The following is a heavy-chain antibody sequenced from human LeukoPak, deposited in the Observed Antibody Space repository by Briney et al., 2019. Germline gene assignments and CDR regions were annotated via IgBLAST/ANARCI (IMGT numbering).Heavy chain of an antibody. CDR3: ARDLGEWGVIFFDY. Sequence: ASVKVSCKAAGHTFTSYGISWVRQAPGQRPEWRGWINAYSGNTKYAQKLQGRVTMTTDIYTSTAYMELSRLRYDDTAMYYCARDLGEWGVIFFDYWGQGTLVTVSS. J-gene: IGHJ4*02. D-gene: IGHD3-16*01. CDR1: GHTFTSYG. V-gene: IGHV1-18*01. CDR2: INAYSGNT.